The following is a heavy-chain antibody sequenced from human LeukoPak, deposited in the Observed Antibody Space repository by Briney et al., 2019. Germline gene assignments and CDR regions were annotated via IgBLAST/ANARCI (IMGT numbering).Heavy chain of an antibody. V-gene: IGHV4-39*01. CDR1: GDSISSHNYF. Sequence: PSETLSLTCTVSGDSISSHNYFWGWIRQTPGTGLEWIANIHYIGSTYYNPSLKSRVTISLDKSKNQFSLKVNSVTAADTAVYCCAKTVPYSSGWRATFDHWGQGTLVTVSS. J-gene: IGHJ4*02. D-gene: IGHD6-19*01. CDR3: AKTVPYSSGWRATFDH. CDR2: IHYIGST.